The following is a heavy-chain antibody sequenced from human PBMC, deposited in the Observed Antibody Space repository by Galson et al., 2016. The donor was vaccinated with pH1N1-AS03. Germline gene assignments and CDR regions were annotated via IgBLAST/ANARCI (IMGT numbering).Heavy chain of an antibody. CDR3: ARDYAYCNGPSCFNIDD. J-gene: IGHJ4*02. V-gene: IGHV3-33*01. Sequence: SLRLSCAASGFTFSNYGMHWVRQAPGKGLEWVALIWYDGSETYYADSVKGRFTISRDNSKRTLFVQLNSLRRDDTAVYFCARDYAYCNGPSCFNIDDWGQGTLVIVSP. CDR2: IWYDGSET. CDR1: GFTFSNYG. D-gene: IGHD2-21*01.